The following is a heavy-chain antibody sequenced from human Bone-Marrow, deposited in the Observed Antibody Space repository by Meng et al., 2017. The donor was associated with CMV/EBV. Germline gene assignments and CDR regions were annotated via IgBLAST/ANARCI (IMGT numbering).Heavy chain of an antibody. CDR1: GYTFTVYY. CDR2: LNPNSGAT. D-gene: IGHD3-22*01. Sequence: GYTFTVYYLHWVRPAPGQGLEWMGWLNPNSGATKYAQKFQGRVTMTRDTSISTAYMELSGLRSDDTAVYYCARVLGYDSSGYYLFDYWGQGTLVTVSS. J-gene: IGHJ4*02. V-gene: IGHV1-2*02. CDR3: ARVLGYDSSGYYLFDY.